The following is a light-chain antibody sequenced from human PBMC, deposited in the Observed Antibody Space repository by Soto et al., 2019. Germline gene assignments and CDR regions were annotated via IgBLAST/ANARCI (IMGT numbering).Light chain of an antibody. CDR1: SGHNTYA. Sequence: QPVLTQSPSASASLGASVKLTCTLSSGHNTYAIAWHQQQPEKGPRYLMKLNSDGSHRKGDGIPDRFSGSSSGAERYLTISSLQSEDEADYYCQTWGTGSWVFGGGTQLTVL. V-gene: IGLV4-69*01. J-gene: IGLJ3*02. CDR2: LNSDGSH. CDR3: QTWGTGSWV.